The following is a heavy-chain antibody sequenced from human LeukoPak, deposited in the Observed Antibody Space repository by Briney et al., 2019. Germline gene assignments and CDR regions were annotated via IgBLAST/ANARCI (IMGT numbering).Heavy chain of an antibody. V-gene: IGHV7-4-1*02. CDR3: TRDQRQISFDY. D-gene: IGHD3-3*01. CDR1: GYTFTSYA. Sequence: ASVKVSCKASGYTFTSYAMHWVRQAPGQGLEWMGWIDTNTGNPTYAQGFTGRFVFSLDTSVSTAYLQISSLEAEDTAFYYCTRDQRQISFDYWGQGTLVTVSS. CDR2: IDTNTGNP. J-gene: IGHJ4*02.